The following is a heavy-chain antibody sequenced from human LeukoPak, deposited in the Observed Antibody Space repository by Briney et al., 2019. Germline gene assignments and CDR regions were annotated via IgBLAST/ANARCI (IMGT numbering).Heavy chain of an antibody. CDR1: GFIFSDAW. V-gene: IGHV3-15*05. Sequence: PGGSLRLSCEASGFIFSDAWMNWVRQAPGKGLEWVGRVMTKTDGGTTDYAAPVKGRFTISRDDSANMLYLQMNNLKTEDTAVYFCTLGYTSGWSPFHYIGVDIWGQGTTVTVSS. CDR2: VMTKTDGGTT. J-gene: IGHJ6*02. CDR3: TLGYTSGWSPFHYIGVDI. D-gene: IGHD6-19*01.